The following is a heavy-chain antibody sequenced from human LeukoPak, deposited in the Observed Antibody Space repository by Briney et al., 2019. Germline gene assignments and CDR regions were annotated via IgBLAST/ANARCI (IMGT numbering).Heavy chain of an antibody. CDR3: AKDSGIAVAGTRRAFDI. Sequence: GRSLRLSCAASGFTFSSHVMHWVRQAPGKGLEWVAVISYDGSNKYFADSVKGRFTISRDNSKNTLYLQMNSLRAEDTAVYYCAKDSGIAVAGTRRAFDIWGQGTMVTVSS. V-gene: IGHV3-30*18. D-gene: IGHD6-19*01. J-gene: IGHJ3*02. CDR2: ISYDGSNK. CDR1: GFTFSSHV.